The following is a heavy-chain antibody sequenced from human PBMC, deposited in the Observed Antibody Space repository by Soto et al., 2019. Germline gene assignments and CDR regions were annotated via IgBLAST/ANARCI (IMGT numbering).Heavy chain of an antibody. CDR2: MNPNSGNT. Sequence: GASVKVSFKASGYTFTSYDINWLRQATGQGLEWMGWMNPNSGNTGYAQKFQGRVTMTRNTSISTAYMGLSSLRSEDTAVYYCARFSTSSWSNSWFDPWGQGTLVTVSS. J-gene: IGHJ5*02. V-gene: IGHV1-8*01. CDR1: GYTFTSYD. D-gene: IGHD6-13*01. CDR3: ARFSTSSWSNSWFDP.